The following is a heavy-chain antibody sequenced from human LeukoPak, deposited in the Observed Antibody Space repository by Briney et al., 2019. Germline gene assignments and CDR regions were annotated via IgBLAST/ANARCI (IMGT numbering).Heavy chain of an antibody. CDR2: ITGSGGST. V-gene: IGHV3-23*01. D-gene: IGHD5-18*01. J-gene: IGHJ2*01. CDR1: GFTFSSYA. CDR3: AKDTASSWWYFDL. Sequence: GGSLRLSCAASGFTFSSYAMSWVRQAPGKGLERVSAITGSGGSTYYADSVKGWFTISRDNSKNTLYLQMNSLRAEDTAVYYCAKDTASSWWYFDLWGRGTLVTVSS.